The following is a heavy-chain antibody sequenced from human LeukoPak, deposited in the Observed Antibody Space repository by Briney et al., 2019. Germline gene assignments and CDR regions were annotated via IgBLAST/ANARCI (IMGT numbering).Heavy chain of an antibody. J-gene: IGHJ3*02. CDR2: INTNTGNP. CDR1: GYTFTSYA. Sequence: ASVKVSCKASGYTFTSYAMNWVRQAPGQGLEWMGWINTNTGNPTYAQGFTGRFVFSLDTSVSTAYLQISSLKAEDTAVYYCASKTWIQLWPLDAFDIWGQGTMVTVSS. CDR3: ASKTWIQLWPLDAFDI. D-gene: IGHD5-18*01. V-gene: IGHV7-4-1*02.